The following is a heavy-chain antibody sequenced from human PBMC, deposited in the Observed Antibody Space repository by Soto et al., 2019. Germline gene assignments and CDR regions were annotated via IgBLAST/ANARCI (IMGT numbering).Heavy chain of an antibody. D-gene: IGHD6-13*01. CDR1: GFTFNNYG. Sequence: QVQLVESGGGVVQPGTSLRLSCAASGFTFNNYGIHWVRQAPGTGLEWVAAISSDGSDKYYADSVKGRLTISRDNSKNTVYLQMHSLRAEDTAVYYCAKDQGIAASHWIDWGQGTMVTVSS. CDR3: AKDQGIAASHWID. J-gene: IGHJ3*01. V-gene: IGHV3-30*18. CDR2: ISSDGSDK.